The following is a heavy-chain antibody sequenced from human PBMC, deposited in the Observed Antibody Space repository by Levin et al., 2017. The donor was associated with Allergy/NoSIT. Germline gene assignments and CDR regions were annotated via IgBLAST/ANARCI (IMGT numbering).Heavy chain of an antibody. D-gene: IGHD1-1*01. CDR2: ISSSGSTI. V-gene: IGHV3-11*01. CDR3: ARSNWNDSPHVGWYYYYYGMDV. J-gene: IGHJ6*02. Sequence: GSLRLSCAASGFTFSDYYMSWIRQAPGKGLEWVSYISSSGSTIYYADSVKGRFTISRDNAKNSLYLQMNSLRAEDTAVYYCARSNWNDSPHVGWYYYYYGMDVWGQGTTVTVSS. CDR1: GFTFSDYY.